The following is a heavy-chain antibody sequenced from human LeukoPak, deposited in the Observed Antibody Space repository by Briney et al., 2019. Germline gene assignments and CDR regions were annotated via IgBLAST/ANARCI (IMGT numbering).Heavy chain of an antibody. V-gene: IGHV3-69-1*01. J-gene: IGHJ4*02. CDR2: ITAGGNG. Sequence: GGSLRLSCEASGFTYSNYAMSWVRQAPGKGLEWVSGITAGGNGFYADLVKGRFTISRDSAKNSLYLQMNSLRAEDTAVYYCARLTFGGVIGFDYWGQGTLVTVSS. CDR1: GFTYSNYA. D-gene: IGHD3-16*02. CDR3: ARLTFGGVIGFDY.